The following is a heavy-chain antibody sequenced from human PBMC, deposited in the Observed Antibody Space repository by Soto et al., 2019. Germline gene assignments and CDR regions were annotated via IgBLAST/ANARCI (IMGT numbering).Heavy chain of an antibody. CDR3: AREGEMPYYYYGLDV. J-gene: IGHJ6*02. CDR2: ISGYNGHT. Sequence: QVQLVQSGAEVRKPGASVKVSCKASGYTFTTYGISWVRQAPGQGLEWMGWISGYNGHTKYAQKFQGRVTMTTDTSTITVYMDLRSLRSDDTAVYYCAREGEMPYYYYGLDVWGHGTTVTVSS. V-gene: IGHV1-18*01. CDR1: GYTFTTYG. D-gene: IGHD3-16*01.